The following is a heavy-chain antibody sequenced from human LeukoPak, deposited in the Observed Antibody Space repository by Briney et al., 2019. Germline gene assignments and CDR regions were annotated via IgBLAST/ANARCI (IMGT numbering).Heavy chain of an antibody. J-gene: IGHJ3*02. CDR1: GGSFSGYY. V-gene: IGHV4-34*01. Sequence: PSETLSLTCAVYGGSFSGYYWSWIRQPPGKGLEWIGEINHSGSTNYNPSLKSRVTISVDTSKNQFSLKLSSVTAADTAVYYCARWGSPNDAFDIWGQGTMVTVSS. D-gene: IGHD3-16*01. CDR2: INHSGST. CDR3: ARWGSPNDAFDI.